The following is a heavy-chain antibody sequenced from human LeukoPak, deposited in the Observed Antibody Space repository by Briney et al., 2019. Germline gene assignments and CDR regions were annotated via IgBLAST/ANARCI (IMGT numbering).Heavy chain of an antibody. V-gene: IGHV4-59*01. CDR3: ARSRETRLVYSQARYFFDM. CDR1: SGSFSNYH. D-gene: IGHD2-21*01. CDR2: IYHSGSA. J-gene: IGHJ4*02. Sequence: SESLSLTCSASSGSFSNYHWSWIRQSPGKGLEWIGYIYHSGSAYYNPSLQSRVTISLDMAKNQFSLRLSSVTAADTARYFCARSRETRLVYSQARYFFDMWGQGTLITVSS.